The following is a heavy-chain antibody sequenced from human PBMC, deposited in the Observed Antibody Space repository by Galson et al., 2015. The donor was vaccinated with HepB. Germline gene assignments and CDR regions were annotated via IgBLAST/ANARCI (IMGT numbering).Heavy chain of an antibody. CDR1: GLTISNYW. Sequence: SLRLSCAASGLTISNYWMHWVRQAPGMGLVWVSSINSDGSSTNYADSVKGRFTISRDNAKNTLYLQMSSLRAEDTAEYYCARDPAPEWGGYYPGGGFDYWGQGTLVTVSS. CDR2: INSDGSST. J-gene: IGHJ4*02. V-gene: IGHV3-74*01. CDR3: ARDPAPEWGGYYPGGGFDY. D-gene: IGHD3-3*01.